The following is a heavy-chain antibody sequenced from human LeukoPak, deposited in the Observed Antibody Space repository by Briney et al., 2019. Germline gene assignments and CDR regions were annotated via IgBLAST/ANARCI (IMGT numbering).Heavy chain of an antibody. D-gene: IGHD6-19*01. J-gene: IGHJ6*02. Sequence: ASVTVSCKASGYTFTGYYMHWVRQAPGQGLEWMGWINPNSGGTNYAQKFQGRVTMTRDTSISTAYMELSRLRSDDTAVYYCARDRSSIAVWRLWGQGTTVTVSS. V-gene: IGHV1-2*02. CDR1: GYTFTGYY. CDR2: INPNSGGT. CDR3: ARDRSSIAVWRL.